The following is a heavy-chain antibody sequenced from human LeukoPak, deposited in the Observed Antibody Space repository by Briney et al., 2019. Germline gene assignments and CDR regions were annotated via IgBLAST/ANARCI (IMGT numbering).Heavy chain of an antibody. CDR3: ARAGGSGSYYSPWYFDL. D-gene: IGHD3-10*01. V-gene: IGHV4-61*01. J-gene: IGHJ2*01. Sequence: KTSETLSLTCTVSGGSVSSGSYYWSWIRQPPGKGLEWIGYIYYSGSTNYNPSLKSRVTISVDTSKNQFSLKLSSVTAADTAVYYCARAGGSGSYYSPWYFDLWGRGTLVTVSS. CDR2: IYYSGST. CDR1: GGSVSSGSYY.